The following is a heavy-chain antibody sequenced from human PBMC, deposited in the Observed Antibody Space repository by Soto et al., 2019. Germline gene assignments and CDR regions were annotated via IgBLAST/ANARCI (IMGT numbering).Heavy chain of an antibody. V-gene: IGHV4-39*01. Sequence: SETMSLTCTVSGGSISSSSYYWGWIRQPPGKGLEWIGSIYYSGSTYYNPSLKSRVTISVDTSKNQFSLKLSSVTAADTAGYYRWRRGEYDFWSNYYGMDVWGQGTTVT. D-gene: IGHD3-3*01. CDR1: GGSISSSSYY. J-gene: IGHJ6*02. CDR2: IYYSGST. CDR3: WRRGEYDFWSNYYGMDV.